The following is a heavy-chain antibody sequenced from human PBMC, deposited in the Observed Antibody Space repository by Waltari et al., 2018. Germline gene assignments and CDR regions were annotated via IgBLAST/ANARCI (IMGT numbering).Heavy chain of an antibody. CDR2: IYYSGST. J-gene: IGHJ4*02. Sequence: QLQLQESGPGLVKPSETLSLTCTVPGGSISSSRYYWGWIRQPPGKGLEWIGSIYYSGSTYYNPSLKSRVTISVDTSKNQFSLKLSSVTAADTAVYYCARLITMIVALDYWGQGTLVTVSS. CDR1: GGSISSSRYY. V-gene: IGHV4-39*01. CDR3: ARLITMIVALDY. D-gene: IGHD3-22*01.